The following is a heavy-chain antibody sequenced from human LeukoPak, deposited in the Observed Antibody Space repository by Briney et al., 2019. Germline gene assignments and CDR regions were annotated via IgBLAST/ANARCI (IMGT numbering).Heavy chain of an antibody. Sequence: ASVKVSCKASGYTFTSYDINWVRQATGQGLEWMGWMNPNSGNTGYAQKFQGRVTITRNTSISTAYMELSSLRSEDTAVYYCARNGAGSSGEAFDIWGQGTMVTVSS. CDR2: MNPNSGNT. CDR3: ARNGAGSSGEAFDI. CDR1: GYTFTSYD. J-gene: IGHJ3*02. D-gene: IGHD6-6*01. V-gene: IGHV1-8*03.